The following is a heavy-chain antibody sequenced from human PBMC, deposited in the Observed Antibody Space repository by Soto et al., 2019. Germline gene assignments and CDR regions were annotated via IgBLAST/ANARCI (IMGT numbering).Heavy chain of an antibody. D-gene: IGHD3-16*01. V-gene: IGHV3-23*01. CDR1: GFTFSSYA. CDR3: AKDGAVWYDYAWGAFDI. Sequence: HPGGSLRLSCAASGFTFSSYAMSWVRQAPGKGLEWVSAISGSGGSTYYADSVKGRFTISRDNSKNTLYLQMNSLRAEDTAVYYCAKDGAVWYDYAWGAFDIWGQGTMVTVSS. J-gene: IGHJ3*02. CDR2: ISGSGGST.